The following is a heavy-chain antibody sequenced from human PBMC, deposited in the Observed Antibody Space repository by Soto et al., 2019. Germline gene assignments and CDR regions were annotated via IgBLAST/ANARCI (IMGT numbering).Heavy chain of an antibody. CDR2: IYPGDSDT. CDR1: GYSFTSYW. CDR3: ARHGIAAAGTSHWFDP. D-gene: IGHD6-13*01. V-gene: IGHV5-51*01. Sequence: PGESLKISCKGSGYSFTSYWIGWVRQMPGKGLEWMGIIYPGDSDTRYSPSFQGQVTISADKSISTAYLQWSSLKASDTAMYYCARHGIAAAGTSHWFDPSGQGTLVTVSS. J-gene: IGHJ5*02.